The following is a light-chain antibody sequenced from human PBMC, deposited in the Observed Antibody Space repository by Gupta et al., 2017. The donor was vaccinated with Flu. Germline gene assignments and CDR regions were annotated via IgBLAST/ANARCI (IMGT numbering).Light chain of an antibody. CDR2: DVT. Sequence: TRSDIVSYNYVSWYQQHPGKAPQLLFYDVTNRPSGVSSRFSGSKSGDTASLTISGLQAEDEADYYCSSYTSSTTLVFGGGTKLTVL. V-gene: IGLV2-14*01. CDR1: RSDIVSYNY. J-gene: IGLJ2*01. CDR3: SSYTSSTTLV.